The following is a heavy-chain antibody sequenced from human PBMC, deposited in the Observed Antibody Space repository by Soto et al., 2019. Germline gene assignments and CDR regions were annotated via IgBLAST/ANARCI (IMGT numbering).Heavy chain of an antibody. D-gene: IGHD3-3*01. V-gene: IGHV4-39*01. CDR2: IYYSGST. J-gene: IGHJ4*02. CDR1: GGSISSSSYY. CDR3: ARSHGFGFLEWLNYFDY. Sequence: QLQLQESGPGLVKPSETLSLTCTVSGGSISSSSYYWGWIRQPPGKGLEWIGSIYYSGSTYYNPSLKSRGTISVDTSKTQFSLKLSSVTAADTAVYYCARSHGFGFLEWLNYFDYWGQGTLVTVSS.